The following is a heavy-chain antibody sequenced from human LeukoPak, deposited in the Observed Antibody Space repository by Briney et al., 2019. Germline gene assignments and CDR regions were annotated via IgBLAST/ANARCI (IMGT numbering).Heavy chain of an antibody. CDR1: GYTFTSYG. J-gene: IGHJ4*02. Sequence: ASVKVSCKASGYTFTSYGISWVRQAPGQGLEWMGWISAYNGNTNYAQKLQGRVTMTTDTSTSTAYMELRSLRSDDTAVYYCARVPLWFGELSRYFDYWGQGTLVTVSS. CDR3: ARVPLWFGELSRYFDY. V-gene: IGHV1-18*01. CDR2: ISAYNGNT. D-gene: IGHD3-10*01.